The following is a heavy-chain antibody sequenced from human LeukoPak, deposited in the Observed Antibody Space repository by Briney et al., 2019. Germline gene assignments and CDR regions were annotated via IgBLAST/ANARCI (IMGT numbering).Heavy chain of an antibody. D-gene: IGHD3-22*01. Sequence: SETLSLTCAVYGGSFSGYYWSWIRQSPGKGLEWIGEINHSGSTNYNPSLKSRVTISADTTKNQFSLKLSSVTAADTAVYYCANGYYDSSGYYGDYWGQGTLVTVSS. CDR2: INHSGST. CDR1: GGSFSGYY. V-gene: IGHV4-34*01. CDR3: ANGYYDSSGYYGDY. J-gene: IGHJ4*02.